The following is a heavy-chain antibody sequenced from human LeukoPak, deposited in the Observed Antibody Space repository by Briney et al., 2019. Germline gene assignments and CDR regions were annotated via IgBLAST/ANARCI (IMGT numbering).Heavy chain of an antibody. J-gene: IGHJ4*02. Sequence: SETLSLTCNVSGGSISSYFWSWIRQPPGKGLEWIGYIYYSGSTYYNPSLQSRVTMSVDTSKNQFSLKLSSVTAVDTAVYYCARKENVYYYFDYWGQGTLVTVSS. CDR1: GGSISSYF. D-gene: IGHD3-10*01. CDR2: IYYSGST. V-gene: IGHV4-59*12. CDR3: ARKENVYYYFDY.